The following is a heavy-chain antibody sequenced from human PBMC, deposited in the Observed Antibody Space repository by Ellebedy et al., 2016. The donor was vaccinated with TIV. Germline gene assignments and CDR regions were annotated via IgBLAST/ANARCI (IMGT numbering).Heavy chain of an antibody. CDR2: ISSSSSNI. CDR3: ARNRDSSGWYADY. D-gene: IGHD6-19*01. J-gene: IGHJ4*02. Sequence: GESLKISCAASGLSFSSDRMNWVRQAPGKGLEWVSYISSSSSNIYYADSVKGRFTISRDNSKNTVYLQMNSLRAEDTAVYYCARNRDSSGWYADYWGQGTLVTVSS. CDR1: GLSFSSDR. V-gene: IGHV3-48*01.